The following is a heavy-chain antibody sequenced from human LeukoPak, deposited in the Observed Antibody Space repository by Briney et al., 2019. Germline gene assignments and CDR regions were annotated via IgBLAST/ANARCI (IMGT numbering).Heavy chain of an antibody. CDR2: VYPVDSDT. V-gene: IGHV5-51*01. CDR1: GYTFSSYW. J-gene: IGHJ4*02. Sequence: GESLKISCKGSGYTFSSYWIGWVRQMPGKGLEWMGIVYPVDSDTRYSPSFQGQVTISADKSISTAYLQWSSLKASDTAMYYCARQYYYDSSGYWAQPFDYWGQGTLVTVSS. D-gene: IGHD3-22*01. CDR3: ARQYYYDSSGYWAQPFDY.